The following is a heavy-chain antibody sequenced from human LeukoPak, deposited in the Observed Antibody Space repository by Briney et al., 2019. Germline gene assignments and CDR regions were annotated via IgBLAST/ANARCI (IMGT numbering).Heavy chain of an antibody. CDR2: IYSGGST. J-gene: IGHJ4*02. V-gene: IGHV3-66*02. CDR3: ARESITIFGVVIPGYFDY. D-gene: IGHD3-3*01. CDR1: GFTFSSYV. Sequence: GGSLRLSCAASGFTFSSYVMSWVRQAPGKGLEWVSVIYSGGSTYYADSVKGRFTISRDNSKNTLYLQMNSLRAEDTAVYYCARESITIFGVVIPGYFDYWGQGTLVTVSS.